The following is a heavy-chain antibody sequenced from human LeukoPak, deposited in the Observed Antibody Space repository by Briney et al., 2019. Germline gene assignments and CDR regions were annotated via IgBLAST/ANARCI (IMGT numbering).Heavy chain of an antibody. J-gene: IGHJ6*02. Sequence: ASVKVSCKASGYTFTSYYMHWVRQAPGQGLEWMGIINPSGGSTSYAQKFQGRVTMTRDTSTSTVYMELSSLRSEDAAVYYCARDWITMVREYSYYYDYGMDVWGQGTTVTVSS. CDR3: ARDWITMVREYSYYYDYGMDV. CDR1: GYTFTSYY. V-gene: IGHV1-46*01. D-gene: IGHD3-10*01. CDR2: INPSGGST.